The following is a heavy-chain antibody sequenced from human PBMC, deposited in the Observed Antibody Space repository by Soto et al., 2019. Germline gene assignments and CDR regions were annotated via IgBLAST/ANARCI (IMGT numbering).Heavy chain of an antibody. V-gene: IGHV1-2*02. J-gene: IGHJ1*01. Sequence: GASVKVSCKASGYTFTGYYMHWVRQAPGQGLEWMGWINPNSGGTNYAQKFQGRVTMTRDTSISTAYMELGRLRSDDTAVYYCANPMVRGPLTEYFQHWGQGTLVTVSS. D-gene: IGHD3-10*01. CDR3: ANPMVRGPLTEYFQH. CDR1: GYTFTGYY. CDR2: INPNSGGT.